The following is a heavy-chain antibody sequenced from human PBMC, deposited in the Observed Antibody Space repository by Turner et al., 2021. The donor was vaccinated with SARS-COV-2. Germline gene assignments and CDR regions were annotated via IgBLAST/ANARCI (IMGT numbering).Heavy chain of an antibody. CDR2: IFSSGST. D-gene: IGHD2-2*01. CDR3: ARSYHTYYFDY. V-gene: IGHV4-39*01. Sequence: LDWIGSIFSSGSTYYNPSPKSRVTISVDTSKNQFSLKLTSVTAADTAVYYCARSYHTYYFDYRGQGTLGTVSS. J-gene: IGHJ4*02.